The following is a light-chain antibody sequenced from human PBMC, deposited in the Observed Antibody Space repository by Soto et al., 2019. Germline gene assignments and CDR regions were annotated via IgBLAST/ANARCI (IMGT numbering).Light chain of an antibody. CDR1: NSNIGTYT. Sequence: QSVLTQPPSASGTPGQRVIISCSGSNSNIGTYTVNWYQQLPGTAPKLLIYTDYQRPSGVPDRFSGSRSGTSASLAISGLQSEDEADYYCASWDDSLSGGGFGGGTKLTVL. CDR2: TDY. V-gene: IGLV1-44*01. CDR3: ASWDDSLSGGG. J-gene: IGLJ3*02.